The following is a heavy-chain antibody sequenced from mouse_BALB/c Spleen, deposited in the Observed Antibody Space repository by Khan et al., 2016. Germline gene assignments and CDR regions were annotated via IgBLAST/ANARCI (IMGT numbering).Heavy chain of an antibody. D-gene: IGHD2-3*01. CDR1: GYTFTTYT. Sequence: QVQLQQSGAELARPGASVKMSCKASGYTFTTYTMQGVKQRPGQGLEWIGYINPSSNYSNYNQKVKEKATLTEDKSSSTAYMQLSSMTSEDSADYYCAGGDGTNAYWGQGTPVTVSA. CDR3: AGGDGTNAY. V-gene: IGHV1-4*01. J-gene: IGHJ3*01. CDR2: INPSSNYS.